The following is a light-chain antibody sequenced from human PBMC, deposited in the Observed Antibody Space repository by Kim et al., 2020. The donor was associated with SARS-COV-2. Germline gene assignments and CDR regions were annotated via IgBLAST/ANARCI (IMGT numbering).Light chain of an antibody. CDR1: NIGSKS. CDR3: QVWDSSSDHRV. Sequence: AQGKTARITCGGNNIGSKSVHWYQQKPGQAPVVVIYYDSDRPSGIPERFSGSNSGNTATLTISRVEAGGEADYYCQVWDSSSDHRVFGGGTRLTVL. J-gene: IGLJ3*02. CDR2: YDS. V-gene: IGLV3-21*04.